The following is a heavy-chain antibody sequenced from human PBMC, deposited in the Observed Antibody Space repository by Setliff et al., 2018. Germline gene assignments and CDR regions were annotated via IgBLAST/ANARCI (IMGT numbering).Heavy chain of an antibody. J-gene: IGHJ6*03. CDR1: GGSISNDSYY. CDR3: ARAISGWYSAHYYYMDV. V-gene: IGHV4-61*09. Sequence: PSETLSLTCTVSGGSISNDSYYWSWIRQPAGKGLEWLGHIHTSGNTNYNPSLKSRVTISVDASKNQLSLNLRSVTAADTAVYYCARAISGWYSAHYYYMDVWGQGTPVTVSS. D-gene: IGHD6-19*01. CDR2: IHTSGNT.